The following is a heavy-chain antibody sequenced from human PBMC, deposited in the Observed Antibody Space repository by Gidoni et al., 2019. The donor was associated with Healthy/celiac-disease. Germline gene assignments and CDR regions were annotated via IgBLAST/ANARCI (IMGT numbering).Heavy chain of an antibody. V-gene: IGHV1-2*02. Sequence: QVQLVQSGAEVKKPGASVKVSCKASGYTFTGYYMHWVRQAPGQGLEWMGWINPNSDGTNYAQKFQGRVTMTRDTSISTASLELSRLRSDDTAVYYCASEGDGYKGAFDIWGQGTMVTVSS. J-gene: IGHJ3*02. CDR3: ASEGDGYKGAFDI. CDR1: GYTFTGYY. D-gene: IGHD5-12*01. CDR2: INPNSDGT.